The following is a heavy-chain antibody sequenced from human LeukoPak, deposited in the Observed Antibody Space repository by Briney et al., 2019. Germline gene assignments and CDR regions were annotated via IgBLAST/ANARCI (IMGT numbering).Heavy chain of an antibody. CDR3: ARVKSGYDWDYFDY. J-gene: IGHJ4*02. V-gene: IGHV3-7*01. CDR1: GFTFSSYW. Sequence: PGGSLRLSCAASGFTFSSYWMSWVRQAPGKGLEWVANIKQDGSEKYYVDSVKGRFTISRDNAKNSLYLQMNRLRAEDTAVYYCARVKSGYDWDYFDYWGQGTLVTVSS. D-gene: IGHD5-12*01. CDR2: IKQDGSEK.